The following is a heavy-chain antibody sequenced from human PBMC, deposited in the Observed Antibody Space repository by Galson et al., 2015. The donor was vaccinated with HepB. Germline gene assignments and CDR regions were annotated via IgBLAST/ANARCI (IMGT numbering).Heavy chain of an antibody. J-gene: IGHJ4*02. Sequence: SVKVSCKASGYTFTGYYMHWVRQAPGQGLEWMGWINPNSGGTNYAQKFQGRVTMTRDTSISTAYMELSRLRSDDTAVYYCARAYCSSTSCSSFDYWGQGTLVTVSS. CDR1: GYTFTGYY. V-gene: IGHV1-2*02. CDR3: ARAYCSSTSCSSFDY. D-gene: IGHD2-2*01. CDR2: INPNSGGT.